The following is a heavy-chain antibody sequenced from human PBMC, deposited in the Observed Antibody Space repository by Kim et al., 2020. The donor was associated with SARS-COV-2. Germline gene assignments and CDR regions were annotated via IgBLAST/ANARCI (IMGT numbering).Heavy chain of an antibody. CDR1: GGSFSGNY. D-gene: IGHD6-19*01. Sequence: SETLSLTCAVYGGSFSGNYWSWIRQPPGKGLEWIGEINHSGSTNYNPSLKIRVTISVDTSKNQFSLKLSPVTAAATAVYYCARAKYISGWRGWFYPWRQG. CDR2: INHSGST. V-gene: IGHV4-34*01. CDR3: ARAKYISGWRGWFYP. J-gene: IGHJ5*02.